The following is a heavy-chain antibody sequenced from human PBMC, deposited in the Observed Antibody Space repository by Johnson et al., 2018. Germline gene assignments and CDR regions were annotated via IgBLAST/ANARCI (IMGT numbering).Heavy chain of an antibody. J-gene: IGHJ1*01. Sequence: VQLVQSGGGVVQPGRSLRLSCAASGFTFDDSGMHWVRQAPGKGLEWVSGISWNGGSVGYADSVKGRITISRDNAKNSLYLQMNSLRAEDTALYYCARDIYYDSAGGYFHYWGQGTLVTVSS. CDR3: ARDIYYDSAGGYFHY. D-gene: IGHD3-22*01. CDR2: ISWNGGSV. V-gene: IGHV3-9*01. CDR1: GFTFDDSG.